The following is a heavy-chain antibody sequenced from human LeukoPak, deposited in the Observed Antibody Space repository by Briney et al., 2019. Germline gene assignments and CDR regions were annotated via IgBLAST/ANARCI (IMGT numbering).Heavy chain of an antibody. CDR3: AHGTVYQLDY. V-gene: IGHV3-21*04. CDR2: ISSSSSGFI. CDR1: GFSFSTYT. J-gene: IGHJ4*02. Sequence: GGSLKLSCSASGFSFSTYTMTWVRQAPGKGLEWVSSISSSSSGFIYYAQSVKGRFTISRDNSKNTLYLQMNSLRAEDTAVYYCAHGTVYQLDYWGRGILVTVSS. D-gene: IGHD2-2*01.